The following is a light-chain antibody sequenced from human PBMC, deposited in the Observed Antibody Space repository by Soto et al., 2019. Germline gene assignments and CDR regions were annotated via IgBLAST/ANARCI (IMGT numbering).Light chain of an antibody. J-gene: IGKJ4*01. V-gene: IGKV1-27*01. CDR3: QKYNSGPLT. Sequence: DIQMTQSPSSLSASLGDRVTITCRASQGIGIYLAWFQQRPGKVPKLLIYAASALQSGVPSRFSGSGSETDFTLTISSLQPEDVATYYCQKYNSGPLTFGAGTRVESK. CDR2: AAS. CDR1: QGIGIY.